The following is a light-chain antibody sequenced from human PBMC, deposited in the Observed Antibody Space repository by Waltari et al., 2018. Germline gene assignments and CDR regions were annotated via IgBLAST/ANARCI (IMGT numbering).Light chain of an antibody. CDR2: DVD. CDR1: NRHAGASDY. V-gene: IGLV2-11*01. CDR3: CSYAGRYTSV. J-gene: IGLJ2*01. Sequence: QSALTQPRSVSGSPGPSLTLSCTGTNRHAGASDYVSWYQQRPGKAPNLVLYDVDKRPSGVPDRFSGSKAGNTASLTISGLQADDEADYYCCSYAGRYTSVFGGGTKVTVL.